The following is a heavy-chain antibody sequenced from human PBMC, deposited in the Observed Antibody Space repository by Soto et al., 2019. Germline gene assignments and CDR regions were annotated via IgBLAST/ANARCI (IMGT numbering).Heavy chain of an antibody. CDR2: TYYGLNT. Sequence: TSETLSLTXSVSGGSISDYYWSWIRQPPGKGLEWIGYTYYGLNTNYNPSLKSRVTISVDTSKNQFSLKLISVTAADTAVYCCARDREYYDSSGLYFDYWGQGTLVTVSS. CDR1: GGSISDYY. CDR3: ARDREYYDSSGLYFDY. J-gene: IGHJ4*02. D-gene: IGHD3-22*01. V-gene: IGHV4-59*01.